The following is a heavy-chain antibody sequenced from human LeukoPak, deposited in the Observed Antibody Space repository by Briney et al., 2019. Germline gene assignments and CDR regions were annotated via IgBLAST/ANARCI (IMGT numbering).Heavy chain of an antibody. CDR3: ARDQYSYGYPNWFDP. CDR2: ISSSSSYT. Sequence: GGSLRLSCAASGFTFSDYYMSWIRQAPGKGLEWVSYISSSSSYTNYADSVKGRFTISRDNAKNSLYLQMNSLRAEDTAVYYCARDQYSYGYPNWFDPWGQGTLVTVSS. CDR1: GFTFSDYY. V-gene: IGHV3-11*06. D-gene: IGHD5-18*01. J-gene: IGHJ5*02.